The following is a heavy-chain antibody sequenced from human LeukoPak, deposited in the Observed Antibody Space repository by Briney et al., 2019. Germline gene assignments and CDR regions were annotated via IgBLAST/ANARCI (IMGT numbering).Heavy chain of an antibody. J-gene: IGHJ5*02. Sequence: SQTLSLTCAISGDSVSSNSAAWNWIRQSPSRGLEWLGRTYYRSKWYNDYALSVESRITINPDISKNQFSLQLNSVTPEDTDVYYCARDVRRVVGAWGQGTLVTVSS. CDR1: GDSVSSNSAA. D-gene: IGHD2-15*01. CDR3: ARDVRRVVGA. CDR2: TYYRSKWYN. V-gene: IGHV6-1*01.